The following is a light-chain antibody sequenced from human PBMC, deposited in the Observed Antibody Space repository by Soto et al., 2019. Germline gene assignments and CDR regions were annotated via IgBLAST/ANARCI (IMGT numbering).Light chain of an antibody. CDR3: QQYESYPMT. V-gene: IGKV1-5*03. Sequence: DSQMTQYPSTLSASVGDRVTITCRASQSISSWLAWYQQKPGKAPKLLISKASTLQSGVPPRFSGSGSGTQFTLITSGLQPDDFATYYCQQYESYPMTFGGGTKVEIK. CDR2: KAS. CDR1: QSISSW. J-gene: IGKJ4*01.